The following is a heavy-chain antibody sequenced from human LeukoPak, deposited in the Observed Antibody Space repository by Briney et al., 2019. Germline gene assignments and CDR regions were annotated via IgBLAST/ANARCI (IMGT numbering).Heavy chain of an antibody. Sequence: PSETLSLTCTVSGGSISGYYWSWIRQPPGKGLESIGYVHYSGSTNYNPSLKSRVIISVDTSRNQFSLKLSSVTAADTAVYYCAKIPNSYGDYVDFDHWGQGTLVTVSS. CDR1: GGSISGYY. CDR3: AKIPNSYGDYVDFDH. J-gene: IGHJ4*02. CDR2: VHYSGST. V-gene: IGHV4-59*08. D-gene: IGHD4-17*01.